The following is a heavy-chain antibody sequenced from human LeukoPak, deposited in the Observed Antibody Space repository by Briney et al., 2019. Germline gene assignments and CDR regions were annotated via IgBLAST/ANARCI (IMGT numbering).Heavy chain of an antibody. CDR3: AKVVSGADYFDY. D-gene: IGHD6-19*01. CDR2: ISWNSGSI. Sequence: PGGSLRLSCAASGFTFDDYAMHWVRQAPGKGLEWVSGISWNSGSIGYADSVKGRFTISRDNAKNSLYLQMNSLRAEDTALYYCAKVVSGADYFDYWGQGTLVTVSS. CDR1: GFTFDDYA. V-gene: IGHV3-9*01. J-gene: IGHJ4*02.